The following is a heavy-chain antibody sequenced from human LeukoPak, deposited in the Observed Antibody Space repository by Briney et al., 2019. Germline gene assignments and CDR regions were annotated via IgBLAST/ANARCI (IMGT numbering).Heavy chain of an antibody. CDR1: GFTFSSYA. V-gene: IGHV3-23*01. J-gene: IGHJ4*02. D-gene: IGHD6-19*01. CDR2: ISGSGGST. CDR3: AKVELWLVFDY. Sequence: GGSLRLSCAASGFTFSSYAMSWVRQAPGKGLEWVSAISGSGGSTYYADSVKGRFTISKDNSKNTLYLQMNSLRADDTAVYYCAKVELWLVFDYWGQGTLVTVSS.